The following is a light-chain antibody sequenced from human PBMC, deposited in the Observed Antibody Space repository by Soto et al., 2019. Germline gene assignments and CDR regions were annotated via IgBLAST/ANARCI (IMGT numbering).Light chain of an antibody. Sequence: QSALTQPPSASGSPGQSVTISCAGTSSDIGLYNYVSWYQHHPGKAPKLIIYDVSKRPSGVPDRFSGSKSGNTASLTVSGLQAEDEADYYCGSYAGDINFDVFGGGTKLTVL. J-gene: IGLJ3*02. V-gene: IGLV2-8*01. CDR3: GSYAGDINFDV. CDR1: SSDIGLYNY. CDR2: DVS.